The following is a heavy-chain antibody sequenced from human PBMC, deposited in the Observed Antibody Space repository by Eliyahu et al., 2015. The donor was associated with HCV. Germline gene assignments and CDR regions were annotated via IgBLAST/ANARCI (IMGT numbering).Heavy chain of an antibody. Sequence: EVQLVESGGGLIQPGRSLXLSCTXSGFNXRXXXLAWVRQPPGKGPELVGFIRSKAYYGTTEYAASVQGRFTISRDDSQSVAYLQMNSVESDDTAVYFCARGQLGRELLPYYFDHWGQGTLVTASS. CDR3: ARGQLGRELLPYYFDH. J-gene: IGHJ4*02. CDR2: IRSKAYYGTT. CDR1: GFNXRXXX. V-gene: IGHV3-49*04. D-gene: IGHD1-26*01.